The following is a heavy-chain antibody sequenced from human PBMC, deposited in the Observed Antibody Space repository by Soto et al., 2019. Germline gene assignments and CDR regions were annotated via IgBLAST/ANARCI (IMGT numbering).Heavy chain of an antibody. Sequence: SETLSLTCTVSGGSISRSTYYWGWIRQPPGKGLEWIGSIYYSGSTYYRPPLKSRVTISVDTSKNQFSLKLSSVTAADTAVYYCARQVPAAIRLGWFDPWGQGTLVTVSS. J-gene: IGHJ5*02. CDR2: IYYSGST. D-gene: IGHD2-2*02. CDR3: ARQVPAAIRLGWFDP. CDR1: GGSISRSTYY. V-gene: IGHV4-39*01.